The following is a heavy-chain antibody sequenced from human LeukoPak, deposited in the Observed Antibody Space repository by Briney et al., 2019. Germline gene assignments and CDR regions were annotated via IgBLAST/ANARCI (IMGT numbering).Heavy chain of an antibody. CDR3: ARVNGDFDY. CDR2: IIPIFGIA. Sequence: ASVKVSCKASGGTFSSYAISWVRQAPGQGLEWMGRIIPIFGIANYAQKSQGRVTITADKSTSTAYMELSSLRSEDTAVYYCARVNGDFDYWGQGTLVTVSS. CDR1: GGTFSSYA. V-gene: IGHV1-69*04. D-gene: IGHD4-17*01. J-gene: IGHJ4*02.